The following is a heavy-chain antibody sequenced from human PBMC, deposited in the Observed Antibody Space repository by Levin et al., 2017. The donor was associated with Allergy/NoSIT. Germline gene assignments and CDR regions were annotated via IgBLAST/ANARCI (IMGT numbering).Heavy chain of an antibody. CDR3: ARDSPNIAVPDDAFDI. D-gene: IGHD6-19*01. J-gene: IGHJ3*02. Sequence: SETLSLTCTVSGGSISSSIYYWTWIRQHPGKGLEWVGYIYNSGSTYYNPSLESRVTISMDTSKNQFSLKLSSVTAADTAVYYCARDSPNIAVPDDAFDIWGQGTLVTVSS. CDR1: GGSISSSIYY. V-gene: IGHV4-31*03. CDR2: IYNSGST.